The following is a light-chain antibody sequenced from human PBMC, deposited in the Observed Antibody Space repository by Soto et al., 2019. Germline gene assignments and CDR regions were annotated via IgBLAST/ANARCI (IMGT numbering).Light chain of an antibody. Sequence: QSALTQPAAGSGSPGQSITISCTGTSSDVGGYNYVSWYQQHPGKSPKLMIYEVSNRPSGVSNRFSGSKSGNTASLTISGLQAEDEADYYCSSYTRSSPWVFGGGTTLNVL. J-gene: IGLJ3*02. V-gene: IGLV2-14*01. CDR3: SSYTRSSPWV. CDR2: EVS. CDR1: SSDVGGYNY.